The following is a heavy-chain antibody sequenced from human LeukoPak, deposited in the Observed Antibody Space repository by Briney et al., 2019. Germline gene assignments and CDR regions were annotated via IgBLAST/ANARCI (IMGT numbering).Heavy chain of an antibody. J-gene: IGHJ4*02. D-gene: IGHD2-2*01. V-gene: IGHV3-23*01. Sequence: GGTLRLSCAASGFTFSSYGMSWVRQAPGKGLEWVSAISGSGGSTYYADSVKGRFTISRDNSKNTLYLQMNSLRAEDTAVNYCAKDQADCSSTSCYERGFDYWGQGTLVTVSS. CDR2: ISGSGGST. CDR3: AKDQADCSSTSCYERGFDY. CDR1: GFTFSSYG.